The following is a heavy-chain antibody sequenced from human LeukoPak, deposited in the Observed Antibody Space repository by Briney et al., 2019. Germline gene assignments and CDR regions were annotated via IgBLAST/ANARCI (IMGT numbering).Heavy chain of an antibody. CDR3: ARSTGDCSGGTCYSDFDC. D-gene: IGHD2-15*01. J-gene: IGHJ4*02. CDR2: ISNNGTNK. V-gene: IGHV3-30*01. Sequence: GGSLRHSCAASGFSFSYYAMHWVRQAPGKGLEWVAVISNNGTNKYYANSVKGRFTISRDNAKNTSYLQMNSLRAEDTAVYYCARSTGDCSGGTCYSDFDCWGQGTLVTVSS. CDR1: GFSFSYYA.